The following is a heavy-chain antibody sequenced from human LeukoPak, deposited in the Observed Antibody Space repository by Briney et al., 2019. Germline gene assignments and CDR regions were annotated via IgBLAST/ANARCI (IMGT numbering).Heavy chain of an antibody. D-gene: IGHD3-9*01. Sequence: SETLSLTCTVSGGSISSYYWSWIRQPAGKGLEWIGRIYTSGSTNYNPSLKSRVTMSVDTSKNQFSLKLSSVTAADTAVCYCAREPRHYDILTGYYNSANYFDYWGQGTLVTVSS. CDR1: GGSISSYY. J-gene: IGHJ4*02. V-gene: IGHV4-4*07. CDR3: AREPRHYDILTGYYNSANYFDY. CDR2: IYTSGST.